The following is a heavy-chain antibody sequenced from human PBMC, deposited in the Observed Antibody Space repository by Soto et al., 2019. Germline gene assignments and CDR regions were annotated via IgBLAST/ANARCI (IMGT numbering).Heavy chain of an antibody. Sequence: GGSLRLSCAASGFTFSSYAMNWVRQPPGKGLEWVSTISGSGFSTYYADPVRGRFTISRDNSKNTLYLQVNSLRAEDTAVYFCARGAPSDILNGYTYFDSWGQGTLVTVSS. D-gene: IGHD3-9*01. J-gene: IGHJ4*02. CDR1: GFTFSSYA. CDR3: ARGAPSDILNGYTYFDS. V-gene: IGHV3-23*01. CDR2: ISGSGFST.